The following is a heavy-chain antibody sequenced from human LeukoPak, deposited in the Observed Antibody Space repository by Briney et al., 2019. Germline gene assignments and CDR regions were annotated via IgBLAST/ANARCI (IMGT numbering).Heavy chain of an antibody. J-gene: IGHJ6*02. D-gene: IGHD3-16*01. V-gene: IGHV4-59*01. CDR2: IHYSGKT. Sequence: PSETLSLTCTVSGGSISGYYWTWTRQPPGKGLEWLGQIHYSGKTDYNPSLRSRITISVDTSKNQMFLKLSSVTAADTAVYYLARFGFYYDIDVWGQGTTVTVSS. CDR1: GGSISGYY. CDR3: ARFGFYYDIDV.